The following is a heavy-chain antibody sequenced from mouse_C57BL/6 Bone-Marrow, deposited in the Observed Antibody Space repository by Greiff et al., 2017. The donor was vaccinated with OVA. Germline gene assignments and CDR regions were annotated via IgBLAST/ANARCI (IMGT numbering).Heavy chain of an antibody. D-gene: IGHD2-4*01. J-gene: IGHJ1*03. V-gene: IGHV7-3*01. CDR2: IRNKANGYTT. CDR3: ARRSLIYYDYDWYFDV. Sequence: EVKLVESGGGLVQPGGSLSLSCAASGFTFTDYYMSWVRQPPGTALEWLGFIRNKANGYTTEYSASVKGRFTISRDNSQRILYLQMNALRAEDSATYYCARRSLIYYDYDWYFDVWGTGTTVTVSS. CDR1: GFTFTDYY.